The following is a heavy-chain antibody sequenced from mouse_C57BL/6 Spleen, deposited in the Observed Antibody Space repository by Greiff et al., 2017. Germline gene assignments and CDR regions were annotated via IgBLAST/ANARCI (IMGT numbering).Heavy chain of an antibody. V-gene: IGHV1-7*01. CDR1: GYTFTSYW. Sequence: QVPLQESGAELVKPGASVKLSCKASGYTFTSYWMHWVKQRPGQGLEWIGYINPSSGYTKYNHKFKDKATLTADKSSSTAYMQLSSLTSEDSAVSDGATVWTMVTNTDFDDWGKGTPVTVS. J-gene: IGHJ1*03. CDR2: INPSSGYT. D-gene: IGHD2-2*01. CDR3: ATVWTMVTNTDFDD.